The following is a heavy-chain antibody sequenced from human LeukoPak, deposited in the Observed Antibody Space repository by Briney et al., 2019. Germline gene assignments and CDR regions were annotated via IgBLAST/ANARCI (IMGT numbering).Heavy chain of an antibody. V-gene: IGHV4-34*09. J-gene: IGHJ5*02. CDR1: GGSSSGYY. CDR3: ARQWLTSKNWFDP. CDR2: INHSGST. D-gene: IGHD6-19*01. Sequence: KASETLSLTCAVYGGSSSGYYWSWIRQPPGKGLEWIGEINHSGSTNYNPSLKSRVTISVDTSKNQFSLKLSSVTAAGTAVYYCARQWLTSKNWFDPWGQGTLVTVSS.